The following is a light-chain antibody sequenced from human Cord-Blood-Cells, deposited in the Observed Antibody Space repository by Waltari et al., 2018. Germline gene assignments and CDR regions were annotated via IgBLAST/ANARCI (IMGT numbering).Light chain of an antibody. CDR2: GKN. V-gene: IGLV3-19*01. J-gene: IGLJ3*02. Sequence: SSELTQAPAVSVALGQTVRITCQGASLRSSYASWYQQKPGQAPVLVIYGKNNRPSGIPDRFSGSSSGNTASLTITGAQAEDEADYYCNSRDSSGNHLVFGGGTKLTVL. CDR1: SLRSSY. CDR3: NSRDSSGNHLV.